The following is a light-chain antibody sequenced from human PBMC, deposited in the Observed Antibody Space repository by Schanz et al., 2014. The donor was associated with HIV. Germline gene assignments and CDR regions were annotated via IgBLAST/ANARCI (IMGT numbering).Light chain of an antibody. CDR3: LSYDISLSSYV. CDR2: DNS. Sequence: QSVLAQPPSVSGAPGQSVTISCTGSSSNIGADYDVHWYQLLPGTAPQLLIFDNSNRPSGVPARFSGSKSASSASLAISGLQAEDEGDYYCLSYDISLSSYVFGTGTKLTVL. J-gene: IGLJ1*01. V-gene: IGLV1-40*01. CDR1: SSNIGADYD.